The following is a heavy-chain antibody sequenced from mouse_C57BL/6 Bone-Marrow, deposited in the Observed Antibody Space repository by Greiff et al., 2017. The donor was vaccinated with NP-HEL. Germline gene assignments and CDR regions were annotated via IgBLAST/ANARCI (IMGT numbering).Heavy chain of an antibody. D-gene: IGHD2-4*01. CDR2: IYPGSGNT. J-gene: IGHJ3*01. V-gene: IGHV1-66*01. Sequence: QVQLKQSGPELVKPGASVKISCKASGYSFTSYYIHWVKQRPGQGLEWIGWIYPGSGNTKYNEKFKGKATLTADTSSSTAYMQLSSLTSEDSAVYYCAIYYDYDGGFAYWGQGTLVTVSA. CDR1: GYSFTSYY. CDR3: AIYYDYDGGFAY.